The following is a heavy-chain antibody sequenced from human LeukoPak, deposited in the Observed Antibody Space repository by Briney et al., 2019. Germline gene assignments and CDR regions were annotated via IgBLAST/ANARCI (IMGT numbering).Heavy chain of an antibody. CDR3: ARESYSSSSNWFDP. V-gene: IGHV1-2*02. Sequence: ASVKVSCKASGSTFTGYYMHWVRQAPAQGLEWMGWINPNSGGTNYAQKFQGRVTMTRDTSISTAYMELSRLRSDDTAVYYCARESYSSSSNWFDPWGQGTLVTVSS. D-gene: IGHD6-13*01. J-gene: IGHJ5*02. CDR1: GSTFTGYY. CDR2: INPNSGGT.